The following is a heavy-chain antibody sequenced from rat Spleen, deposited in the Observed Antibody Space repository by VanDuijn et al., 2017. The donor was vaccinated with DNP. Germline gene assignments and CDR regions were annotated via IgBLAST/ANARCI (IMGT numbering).Heavy chain of an antibody. J-gene: IGHJ2*01. D-gene: IGHD1-11*01. Sequence: EVKLVESGGGLVQPGRSLKLSCAASGFNFNDYWMGWVRQAPGKGLEWIGEINKDSRIIKYSPSLKDKFTVSRDNAQNTLYLQMNKLGSEDIAIYYCARGPNYGGYLDYFDYWGQGVMVTVSA. CDR1: GFNFNDYW. V-gene: IGHV4-2*01. CDR3: ARGPNYGGYLDYFDY. CDR2: INKDSRII.